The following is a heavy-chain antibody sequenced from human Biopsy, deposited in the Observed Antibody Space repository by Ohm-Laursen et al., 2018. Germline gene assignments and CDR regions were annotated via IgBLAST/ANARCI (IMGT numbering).Heavy chain of an antibody. J-gene: IGHJ4*02. Sequence: SQTLSLTCPVSGGSFTGHYWSWIRQPPGKGLEWIGHISYTGYTSYNASLKSRVTISVDISRNHFSLRLSSLTAADTAVYYCARGSNDFGGLYFPRWGQGTLLTVSS. D-gene: IGHD4-23*01. CDR2: ISYTGYT. CDR1: GGSFTGHY. V-gene: IGHV4-59*11. CDR3: ARGSNDFGGLYFPR.